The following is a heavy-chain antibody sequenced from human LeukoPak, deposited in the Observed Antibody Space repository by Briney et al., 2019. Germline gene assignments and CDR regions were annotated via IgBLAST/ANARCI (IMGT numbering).Heavy chain of an antibody. Sequence: GGSLRLSCVASGVTVSSNCMSWVHQAPGKGLEWVSVIYSDGSTYYSDSMKGRFTISRDNSRSTLYLQMNSLRPEDTAIYYCAREGYYGSGSPPSLYFDYWGQGTLVTVSS. CDR2: IYSDGST. V-gene: IGHV3-53*05. CDR1: GVTVSSNC. J-gene: IGHJ4*02. CDR3: AREGYYGSGSPPSLYFDY. D-gene: IGHD3-10*01.